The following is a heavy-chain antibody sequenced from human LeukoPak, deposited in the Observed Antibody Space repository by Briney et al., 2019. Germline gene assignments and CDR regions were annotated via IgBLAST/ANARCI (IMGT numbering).Heavy chain of an antibody. J-gene: IGHJ6*02. CDR2: ISWNSNSI. CDR1: GFTFDDYA. D-gene: IGHD5-12*01. Sequence: PGRSQRLSCATSGFTFDDYAMHWVRQAPEKGLEWVSGISWNSNSIGYADSVKGRFTISRDNAKNSLYLQMNSLRVEDTALYYCARVVAPLYFYYGVDVWGQGTAVTVSS. CDR3: ARVVAPLYFYYGVDV. V-gene: IGHV3-9*01.